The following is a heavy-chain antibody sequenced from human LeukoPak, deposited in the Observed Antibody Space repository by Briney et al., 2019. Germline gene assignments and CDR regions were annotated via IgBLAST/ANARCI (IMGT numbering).Heavy chain of an antibody. Sequence: SETLSLTCAVYGGSFSGYYWSWIRQPPGKGLEWIGEINHSGSTNYNPSLKSRVTISVDTSKNQFSLKLSSVTAADTAVYYCARHHDELGTDYWGQGTLVTVSS. V-gene: IGHV4-34*01. CDR3: ARHHDELGTDY. CDR2: INHSGST. D-gene: IGHD7-27*01. J-gene: IGHJ4*02. CDR1: GGSFSGYY.